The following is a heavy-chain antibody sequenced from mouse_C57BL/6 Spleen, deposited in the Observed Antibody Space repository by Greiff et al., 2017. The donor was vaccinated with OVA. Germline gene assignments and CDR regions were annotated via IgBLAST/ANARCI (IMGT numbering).Heavy chain of an antibody. CDR3: AMNTRDYAMDY. V-gene: IGHV1-39*01. CDR1: GYSFTDYN. Sequence: EVQLVESGPELVKPGASVKISCKASGYSFTDYNMNWVKQSNGQSLEWIGVINPNYGTTSYNQKFKGKATLTVDQYSSTAYMQRNSLTSEDSAVYYCAMNTRDYAMDYWGQGTSVTVSS. D-gene: IGHD3-3*01. J-gene: IGHJ4*01. CDR2: INPNYGTT.